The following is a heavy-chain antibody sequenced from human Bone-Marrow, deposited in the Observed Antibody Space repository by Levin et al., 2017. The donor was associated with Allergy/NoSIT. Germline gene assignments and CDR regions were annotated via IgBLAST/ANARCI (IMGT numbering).Heavy chain of an antibody. D-gene: IGHD3-10*01. J-gene: IGHJ4*02. CDR3: ARGGSGSFYYLAPDQ. CDR1: GFTFSSYS. CDR2: ISNSGVYI. V-gene: IGHV3-21*01. Sequence: GGSLRLSCAASGFTFSSYSMNWVRQAPGKGLEWVSSISNSGVYIYYADSLKGRFTVSRDNAKKSLYLQMNSLRAEDTAIYYCARGGSGSFYYLAPDQWGQGTLVTVSS.